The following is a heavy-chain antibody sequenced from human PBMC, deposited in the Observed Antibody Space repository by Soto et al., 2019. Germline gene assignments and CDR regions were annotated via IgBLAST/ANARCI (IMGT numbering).Heavy chain of an antibody. J-gene: IGHJ3*02. CDR3: AHRRCSGGSCNNVFGM. V-gene: IGHV2-5*01. D-gene: IGHD2-15*01. CDR1: GFSLSTSGEG. Sequence: TLTLNCTFSGFSLSTSGEGVGCIRQPPAKALEWLALIYWRDDKRYSPSLKSRLTITKDTSKNQVVLTMTSLDPVDTATYYCAHRRCSGGSCNNVFGMWGQGAMVTVSS. CDR2: IYWRDDK.